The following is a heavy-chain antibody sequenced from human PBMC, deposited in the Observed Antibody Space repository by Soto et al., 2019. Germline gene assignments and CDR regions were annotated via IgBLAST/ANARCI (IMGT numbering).Heavy chain of an antibody. CDR3: AKGGRSSSWYEDY. Sequence: EVQLVESGGGLVKPGGSLSLTCAASGFTFSTYSMNWVRQAPGKGLEWVSSISDNSGYIFYADSVKGRFTISRDNAKNPLYLQMNSLRAEATAVYYCAKGGRSSSWYEDYWGQGTLVTVSS. J-gene: IGHJ4*02. CDR2: ISDNSGYI. D-gene: IGHD6-13*01. V-gene: IGHV3-21*01. CDR1: GFTFSTYS.